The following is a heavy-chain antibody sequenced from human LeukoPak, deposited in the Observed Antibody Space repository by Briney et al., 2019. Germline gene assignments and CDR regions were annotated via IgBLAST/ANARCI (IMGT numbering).Heavy chain of an antibody. V-gene: IGHV4-39*01. CDR1: GGSISSSSYY. CDR2: IYYSGST. Sequence: SQALSLACTVSGGSISSSSYYWGWIRQPPGKGLEWIGSIYYSGSTYYNPSLKSRVTISVDTSKNQFSLMRSSVSAAETAVYYCARHVRRRVSYDSGTYYFGYWGQGTLVTASS. J-gene: IGHJ4*02. D-gene: IGHD3-3*01. CDR3: ARHVRRRVSYDSGTYYFGY.